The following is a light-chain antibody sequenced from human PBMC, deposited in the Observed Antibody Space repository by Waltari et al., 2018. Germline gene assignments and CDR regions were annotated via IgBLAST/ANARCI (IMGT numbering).Light chain of an antibody. CDR2: DAS. V-gene: IGKV3-20*01. CDR3: QKYVNLPAT. J-gene: IGKJ1*01. CDR1: PSVGRY. Sequence: EIVLTQSPGTLSLSPGERATLSCRASPSVGRYLAWYQQNPGQAPRLLIYDASTRATGIPDRFSGSGSGTDFSLTISRLEPEDFAVYYCQKYVNLPATFGQGTKVEIK.